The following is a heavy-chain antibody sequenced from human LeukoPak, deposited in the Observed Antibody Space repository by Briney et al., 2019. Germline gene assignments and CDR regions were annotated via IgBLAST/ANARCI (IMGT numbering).Heavy chain of an antibody. D-gene: IGHD3-22*01. CDR2: VSAGGGTT. Sequence: GGSLRLPCAASGFTFSTYAMNWVRQAPGKGLEWVSGVSAGGGTTYYGDSVKGRFTISRDNSKNTVFLQMNNLRAEDAAIYYCAKGFYDTGRYSPFDSWGQGTLVTVSS. V-gene: IGHV3-23*01. CDR3: AKGFYDTGRYSPFDS. J-gene: IGHJ4*02. CDR1: GFTFSTYA.